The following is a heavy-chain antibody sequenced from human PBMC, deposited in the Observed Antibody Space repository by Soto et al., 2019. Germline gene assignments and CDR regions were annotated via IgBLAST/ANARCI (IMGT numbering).Heavy chain of an antibody. Sequence: EVRLLEFGGGLAQPGGSRRLSCAASGFTFSSSAMNWVRQAPGKGLEWVSSIRVGGGDTFYADSVRGRFTVSRDISRNTLYLQMNSLRAEDTAIYYCAKCSVGTVRTSGWCNWFDPWGQGTLVTVSS. D-gene: IGHD6-19*01. CDR1: GFTFSSSA. J-gene: IGHJ5*02. CDR2: IRVGGGDT. CDR3: AKCSVGTVRTSGWCNWFDP. V-gene: IGHV3-23*01.